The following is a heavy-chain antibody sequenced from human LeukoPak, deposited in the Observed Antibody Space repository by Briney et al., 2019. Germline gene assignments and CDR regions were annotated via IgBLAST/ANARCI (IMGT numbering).Heavy chain of an antibody. CDR1: GGSISSGDYY. CDR3: ARAGSGSSY. V-gene: IGHV4-30-4*01. D-gene: IGHD3-10*01. CDR2: IYHSGSP. J-gene: IGHJ4*02. Sequence: PSQTLSLTCTVSGGSISSGDYYYWSWIRQPPGKGLEWIGNIYHSGSPYYNPSLKSRVTISVDTSKNQFSLKLTSVTAADTAVYYCARAGSGSSYWGQGTLVTVSS.